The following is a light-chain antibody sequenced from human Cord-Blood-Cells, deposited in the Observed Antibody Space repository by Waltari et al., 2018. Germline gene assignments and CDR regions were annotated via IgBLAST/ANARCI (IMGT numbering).Light chain of an antibody. CDR1: SSNIGSTY. CDR3: AAWDDSLSGWV. V-gene: IGLV1-47*01. CDR2: RNN. Sequence: QSVLTQPPSASGTPGQRVTISCSGSSSNIGSTYVSWYQKLPGTAPKLLIYRNNHRPSGVPDRFSGSKSGTSASLAISGLRSEDEADYYCAAWDDSLSGWVFGGGTKLTVL. J-gene: IGLJ3*02.